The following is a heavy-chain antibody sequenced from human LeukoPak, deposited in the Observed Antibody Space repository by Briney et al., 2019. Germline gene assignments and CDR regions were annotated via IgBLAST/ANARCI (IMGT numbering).Heavy chain of an antibody. J-gene: IGHJ5*02. Sequence: SETLSLTCAVYGGSFSGYYWSWIRQPPGKGLEWIGGINHSGSTNYNPSLKSRVTISVDTSKNQFSLKLSSVTAADTAVYYCARGVPRRITIFGVVISNLNWFDPWGQGTLVTVSS. CDR2: INHSGST. V-gene: IGHV4-34*01. D-gene: IGHD3-3*01. CDR1: GGSFSGYY. CDR3: ARGVPRRITIFGVVISNLNWFDP.